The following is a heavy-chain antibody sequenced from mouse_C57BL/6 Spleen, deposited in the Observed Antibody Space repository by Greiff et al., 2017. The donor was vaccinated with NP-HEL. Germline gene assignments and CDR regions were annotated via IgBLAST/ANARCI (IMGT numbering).Heavy chain of an antibody. CDR3: TRFITTVVAPGYFDY. CDR2: ISSGGDYI. D-gene: IGHD1-1*01. CDR1: GFTFTSYA. J-gene: IGHJ2*01. Sequence: EVQLVESGEGLVKPGGSLKLSCAASGFTFTSYAMSWVRQTPEKRLEWVAYISSGGDYIYYVDTVKGRFTISRDNARNTLYLQMSSLKSEDTAMYYCTRFITTVVAPGYFDYWGQGTTLTVSS. V-gene: IGHV5-9-1*02.